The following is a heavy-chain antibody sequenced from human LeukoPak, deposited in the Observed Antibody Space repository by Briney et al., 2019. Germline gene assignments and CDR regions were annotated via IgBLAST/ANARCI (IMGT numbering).Heavy chain of an antibody. D-gene: IGHD6-19*01. CDR1: GFTFSSYG. Sequence: PGGSLRLSCAASGFTFSSYGMHWVRQAPGKGLEWVAVISYDGSNKYYADSVKGRFTISRDNSKNTLYLQMNSLRAEDTVVYYCAKDSSGWYFYGMDVWGQGTTVTVSS. J-gene: IGHJ6*02. CDR3: AKDSSGWYFYGMDV. CDR2: ISYDGSNK. V-gene: IGHV3-30*18.